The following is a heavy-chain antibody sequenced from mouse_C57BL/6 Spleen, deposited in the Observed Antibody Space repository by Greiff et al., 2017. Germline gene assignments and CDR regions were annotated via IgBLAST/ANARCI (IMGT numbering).Heavy chain of an antibody. J-gene: IGHJ2*01. V-gene: IGHV1-50*01. CDR1: GYTFTSYW. D-gene: IGHD4-1*01. CDR2: IDPSDSYT. CDR3: ARGSGPDWDDY. Sequence: QVQLKQPGAELVKPGASVKLSCKASGYTFTSYWMQWVKQRPGQGLEWIGEIDPSDSYTNYNQKFKGKATLTVDTSSSTAYMQLSSLTSEDSAVYSCARGSGPDWDDYWGQGTTLTVSS.